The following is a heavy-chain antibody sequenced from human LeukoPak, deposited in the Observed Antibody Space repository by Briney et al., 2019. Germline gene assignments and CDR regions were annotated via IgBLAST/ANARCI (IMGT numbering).Heavy chain of an antibody. CDR2: IYYSGST. Sequence: PSETLSLTCTVSGGSISSYYWSWIRQPPGKGLEWIGYIYYSGSTNYNPSLKSRVTISVDTSKNQFSLKLSSVTAADTAVYYCARALSRPQYYYDSSGYYPNWFDPWGQGTLVTVSS. J-gene: IGHJ5*02. V-gene: IGHV4-59*01. CDR3: ARALSRPQYYYDSSGYYPNWFDP. CDR1: GGSISSYY. D-gene: IGHD3-22*01.